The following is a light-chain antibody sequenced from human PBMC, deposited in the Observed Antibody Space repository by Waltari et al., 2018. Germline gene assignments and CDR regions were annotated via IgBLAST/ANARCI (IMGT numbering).Light chain of an antibody. CDR1: QNLSSY. CDR3: QQRSNWPLT. Sequence: EIVLTQSPATLSLSPGERATLSYRASQNLSSYFAWYQQKPGQPPRLLIYDASNRAAGIPARFSGTGSGTDFTLTISSLEPEDFVVYYCQQRSNWPLTFGGGTKVEI. J-gene: IGKJ4*01. V-gene: IGKV3-11*01. CDR2: DAS.